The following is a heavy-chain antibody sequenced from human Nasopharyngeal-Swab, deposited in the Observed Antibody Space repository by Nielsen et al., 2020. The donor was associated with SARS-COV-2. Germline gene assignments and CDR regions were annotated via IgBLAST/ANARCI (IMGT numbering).Heavy chain of an antibody. V-gene: IGHV3-48*03. CDR3: ARTSPVYGDYDAFDI. Sequence: WIRQPPGKGLEWVSYISSSGSTTYYADSVKGRFTISRDNAKNSLYLQMNSLRAEDTAVYYCARTSPVYGDYDAFDIWGQGTMVTVSS. J-gene: IGHJ3*02. D-gene: IGHD4-17*01. CDR2: ISSSGSTT.